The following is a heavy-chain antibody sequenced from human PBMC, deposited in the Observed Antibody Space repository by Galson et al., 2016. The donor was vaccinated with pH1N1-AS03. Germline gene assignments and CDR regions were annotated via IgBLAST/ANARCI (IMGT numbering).Heavy chain of an antibody. V-gene: IGHV3-30*02. J-gene: IGHJ6*03. CDR2: IRSDSGLT. CDR1: GFTFSAYA. D-gene: IGHD2-21*01. Sequence: SLRLSCAASGFTFSAYAIHWFRQTPDKGLEWLSYIRSDSGLTYYADTMEGRVTLSRDNSKNMVYLHMDSLTVDDTAIYYCAKESSEVFCGHKCSYFMDVWGNGTTVIVSS. CDR3: AKESSEVFCGHKCSYFMDV.